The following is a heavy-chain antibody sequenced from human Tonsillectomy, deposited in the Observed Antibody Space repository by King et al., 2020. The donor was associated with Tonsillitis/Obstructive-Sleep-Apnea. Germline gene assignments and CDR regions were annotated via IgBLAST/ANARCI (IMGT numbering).Heavy chain of an antibody. CDR1: GFTFRTYS. D-gene: IGHD1-26*01. CDR2: ISYDVISK. J-gene: IGHJ4*02. Sequence: QVQLVESGGGVVQPGRSLRLSCAASGFTFRTYSMHWVRQAPGKGLEWVAVISYDVISKYYGDSVKGRFTISRDNSKNTLYLQMNSLRAEDTAVYYCAKDAGSDSSSFSDSLGQGTLVTVSS. CDR3: AKDAGSDSSSFSDS. V-gene: IGHV3-30*01.